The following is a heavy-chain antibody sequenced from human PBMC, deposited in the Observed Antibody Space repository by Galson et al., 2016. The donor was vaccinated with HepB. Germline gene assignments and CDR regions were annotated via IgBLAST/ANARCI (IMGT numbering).Heavy chain of an antibody. CDR3: ARDVVLPAAIDY. CDR2: VWYDGSNQ. D-gene: IGHD2-2*01. Sequence: SLRLSCAASGFTFSHYGMHWVRQAPGKGLEWVAVVWYDGSNQYYADSVQGRFTISRDNSKNTLYLQMNSLRAEDTAVYFYARDVVLPAAIDYWGQGTLVTVSS. CDR1: GFTFSHYG. V-gene: IGHV3-33*01. J-gene: IGHJ4*02.